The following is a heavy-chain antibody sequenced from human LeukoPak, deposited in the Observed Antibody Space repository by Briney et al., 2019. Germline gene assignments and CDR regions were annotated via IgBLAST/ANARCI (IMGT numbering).Heavy chain of an antibody. J-gene: IGHJ6*02. D-gene: IGHD3-3*01. CDR2: IYYSGST. V-gene: IGHV4-59*01. CDR1: GGSISSYY. CDR3: ARGTWRYGTDV. Sequence: SETLSLTCTVSGGSISSYYWSWIRQPPGKGLEWIGYIYYSGSTNYNPSLKSRVTISVDTSKNQFSLKLSSVTAADTAVYYCARGTWRYGTDVWGQGTTVTVSS.